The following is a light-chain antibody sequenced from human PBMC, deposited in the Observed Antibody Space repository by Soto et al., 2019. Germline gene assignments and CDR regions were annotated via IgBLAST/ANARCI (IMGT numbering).Light chain of an antibody. CDR3: CSDAGRNTGV. Sequence: QSVLTQPRSVSGSPGRSVTLSCTGTSSDVGGYNYISWYQHHPGKAPKVMIYDVSKRPSGVPDRFSGSKSGNTVSLTISGLQAEDEADYYCCSDAGRNTGVFGGGTKVTVL. J-gene: IGLJ2*01. CDR1: SSDVGGYNY. CDR2: DVS. V-gene: IGLV2-11*01.